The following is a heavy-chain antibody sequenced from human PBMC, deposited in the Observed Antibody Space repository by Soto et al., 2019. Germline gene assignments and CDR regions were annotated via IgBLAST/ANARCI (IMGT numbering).Heavy chain of an antibody. V-gene: IGHV1-18*01. CDR1: GYTFINYG. Sequence: QVQLVQSGAEVKKPGASVRVSCKTSGYTFINYGITWVRQAPGQGLEWMGCLSGYNGDTSSSEKLQDRFTMTTDTSTNTVYMDLRSLTSDDAPVYYCARWRAIVGGAEALDVWGQGTMVIVSS. J-gene: IGHJ3*01. CDR2: LSGYNGDT. D-gene: IGHD1-26*01. CDR3: ARWRAIVGGAEALDV.